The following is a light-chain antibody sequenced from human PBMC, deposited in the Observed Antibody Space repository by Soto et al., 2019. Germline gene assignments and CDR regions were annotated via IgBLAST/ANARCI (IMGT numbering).Light chain of an antibody. Sequence: QSALTQPASVSGSPGQSITISCTGTSSDVGLYNFVSWYQQHPGKAPKLLIYEGSKRPSGVSNHFSGSKSGNTASLTISGLQAEDEADYYCCSYAGDSTWVFGGGTKVTVL. CDR1: SSDVGLYNF. CDR3: CSYAGDSTWV. V-gene: IGLV2-23*01. J-gene: IGLJ3*02. CDR2: EGS.